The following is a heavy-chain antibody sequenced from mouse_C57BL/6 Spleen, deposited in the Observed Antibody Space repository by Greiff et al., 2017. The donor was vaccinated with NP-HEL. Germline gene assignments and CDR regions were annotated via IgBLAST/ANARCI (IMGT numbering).Heavy chain of an antibody. CDR3: ARSYYYGSSSFAY. CDR2: IFPGSGST. Sequence: QVQLKQSGPELVKPGASVKISCKASGYTFTDYYINWVKQRPGQGLEWIGWIFPGSGSTYYNEKFKGKATLTVDKSSSTAYMLLSSLTSEDSAVYFCARSYYYGSSSFAYWGQGTLVTVSA. CDR1: GYTFTDYY. V-gene: IGHV1-75*01. J-gene: IGHJ3*01. D-gene: IGHD1-1*01.